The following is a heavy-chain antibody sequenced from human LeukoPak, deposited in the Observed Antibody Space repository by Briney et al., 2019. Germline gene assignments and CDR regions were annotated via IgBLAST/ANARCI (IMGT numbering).Heavy chain of an antibody. V-gene: IGHV4-59*01. J-gene: IGHJ5*02. D-gene: IGHD1-1*01. CDR2: IYGSGST. Sequence: SETLSLTCNVSGGSIVGYYWGWIRQPPGKGLEWIGHIYGSGSTNYNPSLKSRVTLSVDTSKNQFSLKLSSVTAADTAVYYCAREGTSGTHLNWFDPWGQGTLVTVSS. CDR3: AREGTSGTHLNWFDP. CDR1: GGSIVGYY.